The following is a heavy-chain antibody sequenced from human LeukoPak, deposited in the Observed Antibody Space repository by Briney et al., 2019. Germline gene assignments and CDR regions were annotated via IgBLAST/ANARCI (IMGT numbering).Heavy chain of an antibody. CDR1: GGSISSHY. D-gene: IGHD1-26*01. Sequence: SEPLSLTCTVSGGSISSHYWSWIRQPPGKGLEWIGYIYYSGSTNYNPSLKSRVTISVDTSKNQFSLKLSSVTAADTAVYYCARAEDSGSYYGAYYFDYWGQGTLVTVSS. CDR2: IYYSGST. V-gene: IGHV4-59*11. J-gene: IGHJ4*02. CDR3: ARAEDSGSYYGAYYFDY.